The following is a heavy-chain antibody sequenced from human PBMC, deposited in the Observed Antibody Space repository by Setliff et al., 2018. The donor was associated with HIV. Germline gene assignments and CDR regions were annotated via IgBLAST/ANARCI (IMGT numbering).Heavy chain of an antibody. Sequence: PSETLSLTCTVSGDSISRSSYYWAWIRQSPGKGLEWIASRYYSGSTSYNLSLKSRVSMSVDTSRNQFSLRLSSVAAGDTAVYYCARSIVPVASGYYYFEYWGQGTLVTVSS. D-gene: IGHD3-3*01. J-gene: IGHJ4*02. CDR2: RYYSGST. CDR1: GDSISRSSYY. CDR3: ARSIVPVASGYYYFEY. V-gene: IGHV4-39*01.